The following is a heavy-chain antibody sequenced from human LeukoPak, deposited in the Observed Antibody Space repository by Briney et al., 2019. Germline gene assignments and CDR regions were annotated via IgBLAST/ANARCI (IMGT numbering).Heavy chain of an antibody. D-gene: IGHD2-21*02. CDR3: AKGLGDFGRTGAFDI. Sequence: PGGSLRLSCVGSGFTFSSYSMNWVRQVPGKGLEWVSFISSSSSTIDYADSVKGRFTISRDNSKNTLYLQMNSLRAEDTAVYYCAKGLGDFGRTGAFDIWGQGTMVTVSS. CDR2: ISSSSSTI. CDR1: GFTFSSYS. V-gene: IGHV3-48*01. J-gene: IGHJ3*02.